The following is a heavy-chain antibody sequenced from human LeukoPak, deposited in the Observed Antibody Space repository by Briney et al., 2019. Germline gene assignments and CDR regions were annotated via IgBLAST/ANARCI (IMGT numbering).Heavy chain of an antibody. D-gene: IGHD3-22*01. CDR3: ARLGYYDGWFDP. J-gene: IGHJ5*02. V-gene: IGHV4-34*01. CDR2: INHSGST. CDR1: GGSFSGYY. Sequence: SETLSLTCAVYGGSFSGYYWSWIRQPPGKGLEWIGEINHSGSTNYNPSLKSRVTISVDTSKNQFSLKLSSVTAADTAVYYCARLGYYDGWFDPWGQGTLATVSS.